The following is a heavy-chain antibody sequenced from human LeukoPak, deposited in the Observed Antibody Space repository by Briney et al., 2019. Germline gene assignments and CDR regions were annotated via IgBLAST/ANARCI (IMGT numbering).Heavy chain of an antibody. CDR2: ISYDGSNK. D-gene: IGHD1-26*01. J-gene: IGHJ5*02. CDR1: GFTFSSYA. CDR3: ARVSVAWGATYPYH. V-gene: IGHV3-30*04. Sequence: PGGSLRLSCAASGFTFSSYAMHWVRQAPGKGLEWVAVISYDGSNKYYADSVKGRFTISRDNSKNTLYLQMNSLRAEDTAVYYCARVSVAWGATYPYHWGQGTLVTVSS.